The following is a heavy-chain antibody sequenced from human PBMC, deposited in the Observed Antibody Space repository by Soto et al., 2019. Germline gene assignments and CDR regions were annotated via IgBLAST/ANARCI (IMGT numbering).Heavy chain of an antibody. CDR2: INPSGGST. V-gene: IGHV1-46*01. CDR3: ARDHPARWFDP. CDR1: GYTFTSYY. Sequence: QVQLVQSGAEVKKPGASVKVSCKASGYTFTSYYMHWVRQAPGQGLEWMGIINPSGGSTSYAQKFQGRVTMTRDTSTSTVYMELSSPRSEDTAVYYCARDHPARWFDPWGQGTLVTVSS. J-gene: IGHJ5*02.